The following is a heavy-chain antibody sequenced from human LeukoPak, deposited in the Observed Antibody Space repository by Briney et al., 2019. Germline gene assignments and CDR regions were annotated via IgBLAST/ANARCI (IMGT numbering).Heavy chain of an antibody. CDR3: ARDRHDWNSNMFDY. Sequence: ASVKVSCKASGYTFTDYYIHWVRQAPGQGLEWMGWINPNTGGAHYAQKFQGRVTMTRDTSISTAYMEVSRLRSDDTAVFYCARDRHDWNSNMFDYWGQGTLVTVSS. CDR2: INPNTGGA. V-gene: IGHV1-2*02. D-gene: IGHD1-1*01. J-gene: IGHJ4*02. CDR1: GYTFTDYY.